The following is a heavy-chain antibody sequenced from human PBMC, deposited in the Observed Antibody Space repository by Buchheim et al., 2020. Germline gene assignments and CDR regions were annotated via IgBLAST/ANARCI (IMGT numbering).Heavy chain of an antibody. Sequence: QLQLHESGPGLVKPSETLSLTCTVSRGSISSPTYYWGWIRQPPGKGLEWIGTIYYSGSVYYNSSLESRVTISVDTSKNQFSLKLRSVTAADTGVYYCATLYYGMDVWGQGTT. CDR1: RGSISSPTYY. CDR3: ATLYYGMDV. CDR2: IYYSGSV. J-gene: IGHJ6*02. V-gene: IGHV4-39*01.